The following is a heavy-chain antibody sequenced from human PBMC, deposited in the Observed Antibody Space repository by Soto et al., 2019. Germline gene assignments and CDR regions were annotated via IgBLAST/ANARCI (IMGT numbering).Heavy chain of an antibody. J-gene: IGHJ6*02. CDR3: AREDRDRETGLVPAAIDGMDV. D-gene: IGHD2-2*01. V-gene: IGHV1-69*08. CDR1: GGTFSRYS. CDR2: IIPIFGIP. Sequence: QVQLVQSGAEVKKPGSSVKVSCKASGGTFSRYSITWVRQAPGHGLEWIGRIIPIFGIPSYAQKFQGRVTITADESTSTAFMALGSLRSADTAVYYCAREDRDRETGLVPAAIDGMDVWGQGTTVTVSS.